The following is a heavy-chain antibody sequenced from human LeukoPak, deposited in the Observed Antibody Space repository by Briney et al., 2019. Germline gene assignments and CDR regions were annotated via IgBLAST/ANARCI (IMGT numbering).Heavy chain of an antibody. CDR3: ARGRYNWNCDY. V-gene: IGHV4-39*01. Sequence: PSETLSLTCTVSGGSISSSSYYWGWIRQPPGKGLEWIGSIYYSGSTYYNPSLKSRVTISVDTSKNQFSLKLCSVTAADTAVYYCARGRYNWNCDYWGQGTLVTVSS. CDR2: IYYSGST. J-gene: IGHJ4*02. D-gene: IGHD1-20*01. CDR1: GGSISSSSYY.